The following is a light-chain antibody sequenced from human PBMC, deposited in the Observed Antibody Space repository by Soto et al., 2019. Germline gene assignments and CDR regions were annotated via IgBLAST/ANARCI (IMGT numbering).Light chain of an antibody. CDR2: VAS. J-gene: IGKJ4*01. Sequence: IQMTQSPSSLSASVGERVTITCRASQRIRTDLNWYQQRPGKAPKVLIYVASTLQTGVPSRFSGSSSGTDFNLTITSLQPEDFAFYYCQQSYKNPHTFGGGTRVEIK. V-gene: IGKV1-39*01. CDR1: QRIRTD. CDR3: QQSYKNPHT.